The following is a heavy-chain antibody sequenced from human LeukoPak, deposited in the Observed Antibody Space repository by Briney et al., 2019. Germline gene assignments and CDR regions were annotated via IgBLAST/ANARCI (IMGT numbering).Heavy chain of an antibody. CDR2: ISWNSGSI. D-gene: IGHD4-11*01. Sequence: PGGSLRLSCAASGFIFDDYAIHWVRQAPGKGLEWVSGISWNSGSIAYADSVKGRFTISRDNAKNSLYLQMNSLRAEDTALYYCAKDVNYSNYYGMDVWGQGTTVTVSS. CDR1: GFIFDDYA. CDR3: AKDVNYSNYYGMDV. J-gene: IGHJ6*02. V-gene: IGHV3-9*01.